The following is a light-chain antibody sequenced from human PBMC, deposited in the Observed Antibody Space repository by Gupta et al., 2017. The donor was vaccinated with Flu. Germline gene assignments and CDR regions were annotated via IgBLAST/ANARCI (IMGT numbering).Light chain of an antibody. CDR3: QQVNSYPWT. Sequence: PSFLSASVGDRVTITCRASHGISTYLAWYQQKPGKSPKRLIYVASILQSGVPSRFSGSGSGTEFTLTINSLQAEDFATYYCQQVNSYPWTFGQGTKVEIK. J-gene: IGKJ1*01. V-gene: IGKV1-9*01. CDR1: HGISTY. CDR2: VAS.